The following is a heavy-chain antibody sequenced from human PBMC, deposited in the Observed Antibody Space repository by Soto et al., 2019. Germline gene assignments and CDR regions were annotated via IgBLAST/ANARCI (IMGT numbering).Heavy chain of an antibody. CDR2: TYYRSKWYN. V-gene: IGHV6-1*01. CDR1: SSYA. D-gene: IGHD1-7*01. CDR3: AAGTTNYYYGMDV. Sequence: SSYAISWVRQAPGQGLEWLGRTYYRSKWYNDYAVSVKSRITINPDTSKNQFSLQLNSVTPEDTAVYYCAAGTTNYYYGMDVWGQGTTVTVSS. J-gene: IGHJ6*02.